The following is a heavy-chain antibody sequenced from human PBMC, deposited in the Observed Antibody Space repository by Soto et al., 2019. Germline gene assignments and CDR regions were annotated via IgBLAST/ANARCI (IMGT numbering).Heavy chain of an antibody. CDR1: GYTFITYG. CDR2: ISGYNGNT. D-gene: IGHD2-2*01. V-gene: IGHV1-18*01. J-gene: IGHJ4*02. Sequence: QVQLVQSGAEVKKPGASVKVSCKASGYTFITYGIGWVRQAPGQGLEWMGWISGYNGNTNYAQKFQGRVTMTTDTSASTAYMELRNLRSDDPGVYYCARPDFCSSTSCYPFFDYWGQGTLVTVSS. CDR3: ARPDFCSSTSCYPFFDY.